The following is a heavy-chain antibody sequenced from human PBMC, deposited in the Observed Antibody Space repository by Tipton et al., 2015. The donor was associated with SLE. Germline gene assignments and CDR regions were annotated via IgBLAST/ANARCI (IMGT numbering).Heavy chain of an antibody. CDR2: IIPVFGTA. D-gene: IGHD5-12*01. CDR1: GGTFSSQA. V-gene: IGHV1-69*01. CDR3: ARSMATSQGYFDL. J-gene: IGHJ2*01. Sequence: QLVQSGAEVKKPGSSVKLSCKASGGTFSSQAVSWVRQAPGQGLEWMGGIIPVFGTANYAQKFQGRVTITADESTGPAYMELRSLRSEDTAIYYCARSMATSQGYFDLWGRGTLVTVSS.